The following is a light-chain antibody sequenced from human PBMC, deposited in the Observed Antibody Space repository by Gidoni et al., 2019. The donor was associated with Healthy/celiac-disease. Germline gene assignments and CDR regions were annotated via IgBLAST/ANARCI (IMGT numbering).Light chain of an antibody. V-gene: IGKV3-20*01. CDR3: QQYGSSPHT. J-gene: IGKJ2*01. CDR1: QRVSSSY. CDR2: GAS. Sequence: QSPGTLSLSPGERATLSCRASQRVSSSYLTWYQHKPGQAPRLLICGASSRATGIPDRFSRCEARTDFTITISSLEPEDFAVYYCQQYGSSPHTFGQGTKLEIK.